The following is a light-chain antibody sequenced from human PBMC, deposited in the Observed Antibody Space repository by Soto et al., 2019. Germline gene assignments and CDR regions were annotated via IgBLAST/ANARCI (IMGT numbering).Light chain of an antibody. Sequence: QSVLTQPPSASGTPGQRVTISCSGSSSNIGSNYVYWYQQLPGTAPKLLIYSNNQRPSGVPDRFSGSKSGTSASLAISGLQSEDEAHYYCAAWDDSLYGWVFGGGTKLTVL. CDR2: SNN. V-gene: IGLV1-44*01. J-gene: IGLJ3*02. CDR3: AAWDDSLYGWV. CDR1: SSNIGSNY.